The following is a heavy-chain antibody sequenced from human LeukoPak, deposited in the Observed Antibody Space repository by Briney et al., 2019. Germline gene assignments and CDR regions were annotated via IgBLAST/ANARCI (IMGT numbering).Heavy chain of an antibody. Sequence: SGPTLVNPTQTLTLTCSFSGFSLTTRPLGVGWIRQPPGKALEWLAVIYWDDDKRYNPSLKTRLTVNTATSKNQVVLIMTNMDPVDTATYYCAHRRSGYDWNHGDFDYWGQGTLVTVSS. V-gene: IGHV2-5*02. J-gene: IGHJ4*02. D-gene: IGHD1-20*01. CDR1: GFSLTTRPLG. CDR2: IYWDDDK. CDR3: AHRRSGYDWNHGDFDY.